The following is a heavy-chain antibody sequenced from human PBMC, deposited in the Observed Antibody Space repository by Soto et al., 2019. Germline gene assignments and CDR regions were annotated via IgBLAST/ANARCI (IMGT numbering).Heavy chain of an antibody. D-gene: IGHD3-22*01. CDR3: ARGGYYDSSGYYGDAFDI. CDR1: GFTFSSYW. CDR2: IKQGGSEK. Sequence: GGSLRLSCAASGFTFSSYWMSWVRQAPGKGLEWVANIKQGGSEKYYVDSVKGRFTITRDNAKNSLYLQMNSLRAEDTGVYYCARGGYYDSSGYYGDAFDIWGQGTMVTVSS. V-gene: IGHV3-7*01. J-gene: IGHJ3*02.